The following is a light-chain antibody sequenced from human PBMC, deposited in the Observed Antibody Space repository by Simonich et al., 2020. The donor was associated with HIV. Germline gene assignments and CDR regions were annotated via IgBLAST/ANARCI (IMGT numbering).Light chain of an antibody. CDR2: GAS. Sequence: EIVLTQSPGTLSLSPGERATLSCRASQSVSSSYLAWYQQKPGQAPRLLIYGASTRATGIPARFSGSGSGTEFTLTISSMQSEDFAVYYCQQYDNWPLLFGQGTKLEIK. CDR1: QSVSSSY. V-gene: IGKV3-15*01. J-gene: IGKJ2*01. CDR3: QQYDNWPLL.